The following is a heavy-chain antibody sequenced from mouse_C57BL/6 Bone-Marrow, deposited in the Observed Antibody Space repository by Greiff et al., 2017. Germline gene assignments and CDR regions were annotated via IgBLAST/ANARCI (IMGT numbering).Heavy chain of an antibody. D-gene: IGHD1-1*01. CDR3: ARSHYYGSSYLDD. J-gene: IGHJ2*01. CDR2: IDPNSGGT. Sequence: VQLQQPGAELVKPGASVKLSCKASGYTFTSYWMHWVKQRPGRGLEWIGRIDPNSGGTKYNEKFKSKATLTVDKPSSTADMQHSSLTSEAFAVYYYARSHYYGSSYLDDWGQGTTLTVSS. V-gene: IGHV1-72*01. CDR1: GYTFTSYW.